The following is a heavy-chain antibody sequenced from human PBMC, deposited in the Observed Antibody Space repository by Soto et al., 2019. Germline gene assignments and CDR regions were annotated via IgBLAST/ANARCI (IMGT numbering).Heavy chain of an antibody. D-gene: IGHD3-16*01. CDR2: MNPGSGDT. Sequence: ASVKVSCKASGYSFTNKDVSWLRQSTGQGLEWMGWMNPGSGDTGYARKFQGRVTMTRDISIATAYMELSSLRSDDTAIYYCARMETFGSLNWFDPWGQGTLVTVSS. V-gene: IGHV1-8*01. J-gene: IGHJ5*02. CDR1: GYSFTNKD. CDR3: ARMETFGSLNWFDP.